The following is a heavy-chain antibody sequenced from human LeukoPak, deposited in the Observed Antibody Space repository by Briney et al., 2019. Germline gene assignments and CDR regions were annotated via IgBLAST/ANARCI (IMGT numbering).Heavy chain of an antibody. J-gene: IGHJ3*02. V-gene: IGHV3-23*01. D-gene: IGHD7-27*01. CDR3: ARDQDWGSFDI. CDR1: GFTFSSYA. Sequence: GGSLRLSCAASGFTFSSYAMSWVRQAPGKGLEWVSGIGGRGDRTYFADSVKGRFAISRDNSKNTMYLQMSSLRAEDTAIYYCARDQDWGSFDIWGQGTMVTVSS. CDR2: IGGRGDRT.